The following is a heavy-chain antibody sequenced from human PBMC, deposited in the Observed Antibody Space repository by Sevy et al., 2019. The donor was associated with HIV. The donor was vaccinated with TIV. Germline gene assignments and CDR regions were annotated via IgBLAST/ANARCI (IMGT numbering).Heavy chain of an antibody. D-gene: IGHD3-22*01. CDR2: ISGSGGST. CDR1: GFTFSTYT. Sequence: GGSLRLSCAVSGFTFSTYTMNWVRQAPGKGLEWVSGISGSGGSTYYADSVKGRFTISRDNSKNTLYLQMNSLRAEDTAVYYCAKDVYDSSGYYPMGAFDIWGQGTMVTVSS. CDR3: AKDVYDSSGYYPMGAFDI. V-gene: IGHV3-23*01. J-gene: IGHJ3*02.